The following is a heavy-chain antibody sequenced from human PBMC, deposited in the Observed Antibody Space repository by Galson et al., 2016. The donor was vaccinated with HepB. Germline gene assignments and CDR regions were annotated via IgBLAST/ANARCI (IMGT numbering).Heavy chain of an antibody. CDR2: INPSGGSP. Sequence: CKASGYTFTNYHIHWVRQAPGQGLAWMGIINPSGGSPSYAQKFQDRVILTRDTSTSTVYMGMSSLRSEDTAVYYCAKDWREAADSGFYFYGMDVWGQGTTVTVSS. D-gene: IGHD6-13*01. J-gene: IGHJ6*02. CDR1: GYTFTNYH. CDR3: AKDWREAADSGFYFYGMDV. V-gene: IGHV1-46*01.